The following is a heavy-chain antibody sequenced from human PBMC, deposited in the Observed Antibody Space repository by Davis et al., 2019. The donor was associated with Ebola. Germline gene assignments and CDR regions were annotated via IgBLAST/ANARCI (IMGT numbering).Heavy chain of an antibody. D-gene: IGHD3-22*01. CDR1: GFTCDDYA. CDR2: ISWNSGSI. Sequence: SLKISCAASGFTCDDYAMHWVRQAPGKGLEWVSGISWNSGSIGYADSVKGRFTISRDNAKNSLYLQMNSLRAEDTALYYCAKDKDYYDSSGYYNYWGQGTLVTVSS. CDR3: AKDKDYYDSSGYYNY. J-gene: IGHJ4*02. V-gene: IGHV3-9*01.